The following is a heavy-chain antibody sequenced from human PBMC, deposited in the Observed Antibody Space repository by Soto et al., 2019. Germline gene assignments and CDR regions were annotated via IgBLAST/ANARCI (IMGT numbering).Heavy chain of an antibody. Sequence: ASVKVSCKASGYTFTSYGISWVRQAPGQGLEWMGWISAYNGNTNYAQKLQGRVTMTTDTSTSTAYMGLRSLRSDDTAVYYCARDLYCSGGSCYSRWFDPWGQGTLVTVSS. V-gene: IGHV1-18*01. J-gene: IGHJ5*02. CDR1: GYTFTSYG. CDR2: ISAYNGNT. D-gene: IGHD2-15*01. CDR3: ARDLYCSGGSCYSRWFDP.